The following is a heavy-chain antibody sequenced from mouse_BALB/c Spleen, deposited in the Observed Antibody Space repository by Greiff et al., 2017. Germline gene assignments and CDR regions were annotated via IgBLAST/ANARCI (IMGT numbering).Heavy chain of an antibody. CDR1: GFAFSSYD. V-gene: IGHV5-12-1*01. Sequence: EVHLVESGGGLVKPGGSLKLSCAASGFAFSSYDMSWVRQTPEKRLEWVAYISSGGGSTYYPDTVKGRFTISRDNAKNTLYLQMSSLKSEDTAMYYCARQERNFDVWGAGTTVTVSS. CDR3: ARQERNFDV. CDR2: ISSGGGST. J-gene: IGHJ1*01.